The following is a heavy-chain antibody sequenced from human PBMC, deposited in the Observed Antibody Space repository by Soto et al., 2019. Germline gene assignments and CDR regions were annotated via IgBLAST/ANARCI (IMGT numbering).Heavy chain of an antibody. J-gene: IGHJ3*02. V-gene: IGHV4-30-4*01. Sequence: SETLSLTCTVSGGSISSGDYYWSWIRQPPGKGPEWIGYIYYSGSTYYNPSLKSRVTISVDTSKNQFSLKLSSVTAADTAVYYCARDANDSGSYYERFVSRAFDIWGQGTTVTVSS. D-gene: IGHD1-26*01. CDR3: ARDANDSGSYYERFVSRAFDI. CDR2: IYYSGST. CDR1: GGSISSGDYY.